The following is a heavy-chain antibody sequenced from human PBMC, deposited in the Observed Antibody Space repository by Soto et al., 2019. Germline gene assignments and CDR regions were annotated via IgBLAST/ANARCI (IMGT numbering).Heavy chain of an antibody. CDR2: IYYSGSS. D-gene: IGHD6-13*01. Sequence: PSETRSLTYTVSVGSISSYDWSWSRQPPGKGLEWIGYIYYSGSSNYTPSLKSRVTISVDTSKNQFSLKLSSVTAADTAVYYCARLLTCLPPAGGAFAIWGQGTLVT. J-gene: IGHJ3*02. V-gene: IGHV4-59*01. CDR1: VGSISSYD. CDR3: ARLLTCLPPAGGAFAI.